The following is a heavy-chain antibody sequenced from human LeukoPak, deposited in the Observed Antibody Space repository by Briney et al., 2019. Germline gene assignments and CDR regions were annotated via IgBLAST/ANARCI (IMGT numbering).Heavy chain of an antibody. CDR1: GFTFSSYA. Sequence: GGSLRLSCAASGFTFSSYAMSWVRQAPGKGLEWVSAISGSGGSTYYADSVKGRFNISRDNSKNTLYLQMNSLRAEDTAVCYCAKFAPYYYDSSGYRAIGDYWGQGTLVTVSS. J-gene: IGHJ4*02. V-gene: IGHV3-23*01. CDR3: AKFAPYYYDSSGYRAIGDY. CDR2: ISGSGGST. D-gene: IGHD3-22*01.